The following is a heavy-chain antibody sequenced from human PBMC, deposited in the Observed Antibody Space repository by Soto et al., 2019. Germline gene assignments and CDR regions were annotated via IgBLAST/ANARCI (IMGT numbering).Heavy chain of an antibody. CDR3: ARGITMKLAVQGDAPDNYYFDS. CDR2: INNSGRT. J-gene: IGHJ4*02. Sequence: SESLSLTCAVYGWSFSGYYWGWIRQPPGKGLEWIGEINNSGRTNENPSLKSRVTISVDTSKNQFSLKLRSVTAADTAVYYCARGITMKLAVQGDAPDNYYFDSWGQGSLVTVSS. V-gene: IGHV4-34*01. D-gene: IGHD3-22*01. CDR1: GWSFSGYY.